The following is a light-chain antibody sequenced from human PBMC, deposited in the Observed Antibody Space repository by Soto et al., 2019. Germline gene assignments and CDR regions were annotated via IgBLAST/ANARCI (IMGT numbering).Light chain of an antibody. CDR1: EDVAKF. CDR3: QQFNSYPIT. Sequence: IHMTHSPSTLSSSVVYTFSLACRASEDVAKFLAWHQQKPGRAPEILISDASDLKSGVPSRFRGSGSGTDFTLTISGLQPDDSATYYCQQFNSYPITFGQGTRLEIK. V-gene: IGKV1-5*01. J-gene: IGKJ5*01. CDR2: DAS.